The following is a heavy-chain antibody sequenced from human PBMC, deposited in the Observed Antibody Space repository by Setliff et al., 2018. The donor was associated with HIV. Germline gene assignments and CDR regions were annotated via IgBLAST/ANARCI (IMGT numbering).Heavy chain of an antibody. D-gene: IGHD1-26*01. J-gene: IGHJ4*02. CDR1: GGSITNYY. V-gene: IGHV4-4*09. CDR3: ARRGSYSSPETL. Sequence: SETLSLTCTVSGGSITNYYWSWIRQPPGKGLQWIGYIYTSGSTNYNPTLKSRVTISVDTSKNQISLKVSSVTAADTAVYYCARRGSYSSPETLWGQGTLVTVSS. CDR2: IYTSGST.